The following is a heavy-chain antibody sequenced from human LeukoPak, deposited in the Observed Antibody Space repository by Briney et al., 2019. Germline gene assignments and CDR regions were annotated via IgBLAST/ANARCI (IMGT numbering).Heavy chain of an antibody. CDR2: IWYDGTNK. CDR3: ARDPKDWELLPYYFDY. Sequence: PGRSLRLSCAASGFTLSNYGMHWVRQAPGKGLEWVAVIWYDGTNKQYVDSVKGRFTISRDNSENTLYLQMNSLRDEDTAVYYCARDPKDWELLPYYFDYWGQGTLVTVSS. J-gene: IGHJ4*02. CDR1: GFTLSNYG. V-gene: IGHV3-33*01. D-gene: IGHD1-26*01.